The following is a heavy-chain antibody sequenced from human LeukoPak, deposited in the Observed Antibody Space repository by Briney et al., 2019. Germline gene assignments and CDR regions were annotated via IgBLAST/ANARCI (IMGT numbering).Heavy chain of an antibody. J-gene: IGHJ4*02. CDR1: GGSISSYY. Sequence: KPSETLSLTCTVSGGSISSYYWSWIRQPPGKGLEWIGYIYYSGSTNYNPSLKSRVTISVDTSKNQFSLKLSSVTAADTAVYYCARDLGIAAAGIVPYYWGQGILVTVSS. V-gene: IGHV4-59*01. CDR2: IYYSGST. D-gene: IGHD6-13*01. CDR3: ARDLGIAAAGIVPYY.